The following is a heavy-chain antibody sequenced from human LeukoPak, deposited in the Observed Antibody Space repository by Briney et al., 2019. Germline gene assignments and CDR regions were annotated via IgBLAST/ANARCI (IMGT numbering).Heavy chain of an antibody. D-gene: IGHD1/OR15-1a*01. CDR1: GFTFSSYW. CDR3: ARDAYNWNTALYFDY. V-gene: IGHV3-7*01. Sequence: GGSLRLSCAASGFTFSSYWMSWVRQAPGKGLEWVANIKQDGSEKYYVDSVKGRFTISRDNAKNSLYLHMNSLRAEDTAVYYCARDAYNWNTALYFDYWGQGTLVTVSS. J-gene: IGHJ4*02. CDR2: IKQDGSEK.